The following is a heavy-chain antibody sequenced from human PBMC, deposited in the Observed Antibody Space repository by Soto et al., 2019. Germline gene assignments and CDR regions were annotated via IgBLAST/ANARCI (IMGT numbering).Heavy chain of an antibody. Sequence: QVQVVESGGGVVQPGTSLRLSCAASGFIFRSYGMHWVRQGPGKGLEWVAVISNDGSNQYYADSVKGRFTISRDNSKNTLYLQMNSLSTEDTAMYYWAKSNLYCGGCSCYRHPMFDFWGLGTLVTVSS. CDR1: GFIFRSYG. CDR3: AKSNLYCGGCSCYRHPMFDF. D-gene: IGHD2-15*01. J-gene: IGHJ4*02. V-gene: IGHV3-30*18. CDR2: ISNDGSNQ.